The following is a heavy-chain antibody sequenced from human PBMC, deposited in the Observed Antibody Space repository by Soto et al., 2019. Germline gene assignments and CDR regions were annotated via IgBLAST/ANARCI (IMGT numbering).Heavy chain of an antibody. CDR1: GYTFTSYG. V-gene: IGHV1-18*01. Sequence: QVQLVQSGAEVKKPGASVKVSCKASGYTFTSYGISWVRQAPGQGLEWMGWISAYNGNTNYAQKLKGRVTMTTDTSTSTAYMELRSLRSDDTAVYCCARNHAVGRSVTPVEYWGQGTLVTVSS. J-gene: IGHJ4*02. CDR2: ISAYNGNT. CDR3: ARNHAVGRSVTPVEY. D-gene: IGHD4-17*01.